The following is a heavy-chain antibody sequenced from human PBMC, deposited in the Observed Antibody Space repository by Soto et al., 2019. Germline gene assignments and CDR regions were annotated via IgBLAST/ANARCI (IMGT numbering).Heavy chain of an antibody. CDR2: IYHSGST. J-gene: IGHJ4*02. CDR3: ARVADISSSPPTYYFVY. D-gene: IGHD6-6*01. CDR1: GYSISSGYY. V-gene: IGHV4-38-2*01. Sequence: SETLSLTCAVSGYSISSGYYWGWIRQPPGKGLEWIGSIYHSGSTYYNPSLKSRVTISVDTSKNQFSLKLSSVTAADTAVYHCARVADISSSPPTYYFVYWDQGTLLTLSS.